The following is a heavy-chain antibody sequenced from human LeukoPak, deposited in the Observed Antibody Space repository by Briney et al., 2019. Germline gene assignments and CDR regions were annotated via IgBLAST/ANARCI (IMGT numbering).Heavy chain of an antibody. CDR2: ISAYNGNT. V-gene: IGHV1-18*01. CDR3: ARENRYYYDSSGSPHFDY. J-gene: IGHJ4*02. D-gene: IGHD3-22*01. CDR1: GYTFTSYG. Sequence: ASVKVSCKASGYTFTSYGISWVRQAPGQGLEWMGWISAYNGNTNYAQKLQGRVTMTTDTSTSTAYMELRSLRSDDTAVYYCARENRYYYDSSGSPHFDYWGQGTLVTVSS.